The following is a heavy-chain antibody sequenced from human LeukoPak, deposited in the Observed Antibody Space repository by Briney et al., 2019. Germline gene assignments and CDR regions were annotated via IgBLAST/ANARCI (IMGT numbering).Heavy chain of an antibody. D-gene: IGHD2-2*01. CDR3: SIAAKYLFSGHFDL. CDR2: IKSKTDGGTT. V-gene: IGHV3-15*01. J-gene: IGHJ4*02. CDR1: GFIYSNSW. Sequence: GGSLRLSCTCPGFIYSNSWMNRVGQAPGKGLEWVGRIKSKTDGGTTDYAAPVKGRFTISRDDSKNTMYLQMNSLKTEDTAVYYCSIAAKYLFSGHFDLWAQGTLATVSS.